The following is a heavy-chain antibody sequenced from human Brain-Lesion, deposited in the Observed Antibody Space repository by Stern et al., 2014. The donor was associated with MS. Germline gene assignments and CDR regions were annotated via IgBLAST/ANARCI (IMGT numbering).Heavy chain of an antibody. D-gene: IGHD3-10*01. CDR3: ARGERWFDS. Sequence: VQLVESGGGLVQPGGSLRLSCAASGFTFSNYWMHWVRQAPGKGLVGVLRVNNGGRRTRYADSVKGRFTMSRDNAKNTLYLQMNSLRVEDTAIYYCARGERWFDSWGQGTLVTVSS. CDR1: GFTFSNYW. V-gene: IGHV3-74*02. CDR2: VNNGGRRT. J-gene: IGHJ5*01.